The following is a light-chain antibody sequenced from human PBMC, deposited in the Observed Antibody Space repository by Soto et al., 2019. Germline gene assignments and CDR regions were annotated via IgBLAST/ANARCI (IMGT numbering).Light chain of an antibody. CDR1: SSDVGGYNF. CDR3: TSYTKTGPPI. Sequence: QSVLTQPPYVSGSPGQSITISCTGTSSDVGGYNFVCWFQQHPGKVPKLLIYEVSNRPSGVSNRFSDSKSGNTASVTISELQTEDQAEHSCTSYTKTGPPIFGTGTKVTVL. CDR2: EVS. V-gene: IGLV2-14*01. J-gene: IGLJ1*01.